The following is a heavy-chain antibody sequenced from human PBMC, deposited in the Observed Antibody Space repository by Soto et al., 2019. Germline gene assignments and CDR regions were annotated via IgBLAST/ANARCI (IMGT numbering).Heavy chain of an antibody. J-gene: IGHJ4*02. Sequence: SETLSLTCAVYGGSFSGYYWSWIRQPPGKGLEWTGEINHSGSTNYNPSLKSRVTISVDTSKNQFSLKLSSVTAAYTAVYYCASRWEYSSSSGEFDYWGQETLVTVSS. V-gene: IGHV4-34*01. D-gene: IGHD6-6*01. CDR2: INHSGST. CDR1: GGSFSGYY. CDR3: ASRWEYSSSSGEFDY.